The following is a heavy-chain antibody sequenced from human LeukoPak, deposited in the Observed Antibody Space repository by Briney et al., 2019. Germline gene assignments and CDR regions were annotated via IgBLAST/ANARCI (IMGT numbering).Heavy chain of an antibody. Sequence: GASVKLSCKASGGTFSSYAISWVRQAPGRGLEWMGWISAYNGNTNYAQKLQGRVTMTTDTSTSTAYMALRSLRSDDSAVYYCARGRGRPFNSWAKGPLVTVSS. V-gene: IGHV1-18*01. CDR2: ISAYNGNT. D-gene: IGHD3-16*01. CDR3: ARGRGRPFNS. CDR1: GGTFSSYA. J-gene: IGHJ4*02.